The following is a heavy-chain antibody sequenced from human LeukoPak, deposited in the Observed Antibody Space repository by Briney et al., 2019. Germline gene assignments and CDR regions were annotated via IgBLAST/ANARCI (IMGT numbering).Heavy chain of an antibody. CDR1: GFTFSSDI. J-gene: IGHJ4*02. Sequence: PGGSLRLSCTASGFTFSSDIMSWVRQAPGKGLEWVSALVDSGGNTYYADSVKGRFTISRDNSKNTLSLQMNSLRADDTAVYYCATVGSGGSDSYYFDYWGQGTLVTVSS. CDR2: LVDSGGNT. CDR3: ATVGSGGSDSYYFDY. D-gene: IGHD2-15*01. V-gene: IGHV3-23*01.